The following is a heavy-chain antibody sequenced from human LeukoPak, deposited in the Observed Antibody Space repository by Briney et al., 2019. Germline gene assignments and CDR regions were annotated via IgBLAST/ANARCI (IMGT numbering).Heavy chain of an antibody. CDR1: GFTFSSYA. CDR2: ISGSGDKT. Sequence: GGSLRLSCAASGFTFSSYAMDWVRQAPGKGVEWVSTISGSGDKTYYADSVRGRFTISRDNPNNTLYLQMNSLRADDTAVYYSAKDRSERTTSCSNYWGQGTLVTVSS. CDR3: AKDRSERTTSCSNY. V-gene: IGHV3-23*01. D-gene: IGHD2-2*01. J-gene: IGHJ4*02.